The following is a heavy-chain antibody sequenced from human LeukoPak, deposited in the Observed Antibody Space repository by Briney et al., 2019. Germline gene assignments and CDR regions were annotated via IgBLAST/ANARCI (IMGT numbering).Heavy chain of an antibody. D-gene: IGHD5-18*01. CDR3: AKMARARGYSYGRN. Sequence: GGSLRLSCAASGFTFSSYAMSWVRQAPGKGLEWVSAISGSGGSTYYADSVKGRFTISRGNSKNTLYLQMNSLRAEDTAVYYCAKMARARGYSYGRNWGQGTLVTVSS. CDR2: ISGSGGST. CDR1: GFTFSSYA. V-gene: IGHV3-23*01. J-gene: IGHJ4*02.